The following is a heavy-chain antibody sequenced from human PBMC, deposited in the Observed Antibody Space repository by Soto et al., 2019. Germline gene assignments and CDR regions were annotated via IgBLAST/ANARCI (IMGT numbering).Heavy chain of an antibody. J-gene: IGHJ4*02. CDR3: ARRWGTYFDF. D-gene: IGHD7-27*01. CDR1: GGSISSYY. V-gene: IGHV4-59*01. Sequence: PSETLSLTCPVSGGSISSYYLSWIRQPPGKGLEWIGYISYSGSTDYDPSLKSRVTISVDTSKNQFSLKLSSVTAADTAVYYCARRWGTYFDFWGQGALVTVS. CDR2: ISYSGST.